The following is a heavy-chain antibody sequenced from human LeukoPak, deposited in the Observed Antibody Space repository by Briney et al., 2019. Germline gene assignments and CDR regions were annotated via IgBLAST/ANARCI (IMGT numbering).Heavy chain of an antibody. CDR1: GFTFSSYG. Sequence: GGSLRLSCAASGFTFSSYGMHWVRQAPGKGLEWVAFIRYDGSNKYYADSVKGRFTISRDNSKNTLYLQMNSPRAEDTAVYYCAKDGDDCIEQWGQGTLVTVSS. J-gene: IGHJ4*02. CDR3: AKDGDDCIEQ. D-gene: IGHD3-22*01. CDR2: IRYDGSNK. V-gene: IGHV3-30*02.